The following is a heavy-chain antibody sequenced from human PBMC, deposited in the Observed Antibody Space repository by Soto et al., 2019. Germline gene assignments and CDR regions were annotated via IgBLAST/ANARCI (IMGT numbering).Heavy chain of an antibody. Sequence: GGSLRLSCAASGFTFSSYAMHWVRQAPGKGLKWVAVISYDGSNKYYADSVKGRFTISRDNSKNTLYLQMNSLRAEDTAVYYCARAMYCSSTSCYRNYYYYGMDVWGQGTTVTVSS. V-gene: IGHV3-30-3*01. CDR1: GFTFSSYA. D-gene: IGHD2-2*01. CDR3: ARAMYCSSTSCYRNYYYYGMDV. CDR2: ISYDGSNK. J-gene: IGHJ6*02.